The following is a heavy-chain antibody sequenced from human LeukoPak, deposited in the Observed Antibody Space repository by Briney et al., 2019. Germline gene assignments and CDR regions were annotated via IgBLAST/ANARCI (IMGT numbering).Heavy chain of an antibody. D-gene: IGHD5-12*01. J-gene: IGHJ6*02. CDR2: IYYSGST. CDR3: ARDRVATIYLSSSYGMDV. CDR1: GGSVSSGSYY. V-gene: IGHV4-61*01. Sequence: PSETLYLTCTVSGGSVSSGSYYWSWIRQPPGKGLEWIGYIYYSGSTNYNPSLKSRVTISVDTSKNQFSLKLSSVTAADTAVYYCARDRVATIYLSSSYGMDVWGQGTTVTVSS.